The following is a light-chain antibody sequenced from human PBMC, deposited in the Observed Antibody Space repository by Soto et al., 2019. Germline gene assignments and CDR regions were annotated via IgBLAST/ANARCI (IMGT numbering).Light chain of an antibody. Sequence: DIQVTQYPASVSASVGYIVTITFRASQTISSYLHWYQQKPGKAPKLLIYVASSLQGGVPSRFSGSGSGTDFTLTIGSLQPDDFATYYCQQSYSTPITFGQGTRLEI. CDR1: QTISSY. V-gene: IGKV1-39*01. J-gene: IGKJ5*01. CDR2: VAS. CDR3: QQSYSTPIT.